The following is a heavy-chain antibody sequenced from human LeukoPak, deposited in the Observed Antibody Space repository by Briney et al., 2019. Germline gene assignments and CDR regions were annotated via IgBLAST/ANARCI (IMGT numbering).Heavy chain of an antibody. CDR1: GGSISSYY. V-gene: IGHV4-59*01. D-gene: IGHD6-13*01. CDR3: AKETSYSSSSPYFDY. Sequence: SETLSLTCTVSGGSISSYYWSWIRQPPGKGLEWIGYIYYSGSTNHNPSLKSRVTISVDTSKNQFSLKLSSVTAADTALYYCAKETSYSSSSPYFDYWGQGTLVTVSS. CDR2: IYYSGST. J-gene: IGHJ4*02.